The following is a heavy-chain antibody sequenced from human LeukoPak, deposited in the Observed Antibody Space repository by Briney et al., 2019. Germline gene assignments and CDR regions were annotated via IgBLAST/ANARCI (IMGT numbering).Heavy chain of an antibody. CDR1: GYTFTSYA. V-gene: IGHV7-4-1*02. CDR2: INTNTGNP. D-gene: IGHD4-23*01. CDR3: ARDPVAYTENSATDY. Sequence: GASVKVSCKASGYTFTSYAMSWVRQAPGQGLEWMGWINTNTGNPTYAQGFTGRFVFSLDTSVSTAYLQISSLKAEDTAVYYCARDPVAYTENSATDYWGQGTLVTVSS. J-gene: IGHJ4*02.